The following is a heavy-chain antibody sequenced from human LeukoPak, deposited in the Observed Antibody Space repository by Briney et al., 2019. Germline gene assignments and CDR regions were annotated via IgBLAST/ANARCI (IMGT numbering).Heavy chain of an antibody. CDR1: GFTFDDYA. CDR2: ISWNSGSI. Sequence: AGGSLRLSCAASGFTFDDYAMHWGRQAPGEGLEWVSGISWNSGSIGYADSVKGRFTISRDNAKNSLYLQMNSLRAEDTALYYCAKEKARGGDPFALDIWGQGTMVTVSS. D-gene: IGHD2-21*02. CDR3: AKEKARGGDPFALDI. V-gene: IGHV3-9*01. J-gene: IGHJ3*02.